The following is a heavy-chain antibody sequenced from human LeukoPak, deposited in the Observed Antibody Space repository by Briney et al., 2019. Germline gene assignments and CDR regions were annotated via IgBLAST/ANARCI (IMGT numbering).Heavy chain of an antibody. CDR3: ARVDGSGSYYFFDY. Sequence: SETLSLTCTVSGGSISSGGYYWSWIRQHPGKGLEWIGCIYYSGSTYYNPSLKSRVTISVDTSKNQFSLKLSSVTAADTAVYYCARVDGSGSYYFFDYWGQGTLVTVSS. D-gene: IGHD3-10*01. CDR2: IYYSGST. CDR1: GGSISSGGYY. V-gene: IGHV4-31*03. J-gene: IGHJ4*02.